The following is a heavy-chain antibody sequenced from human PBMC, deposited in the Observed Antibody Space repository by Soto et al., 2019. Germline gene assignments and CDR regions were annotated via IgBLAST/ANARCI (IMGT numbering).Heavy chain of an antibody. D-gene: IGHD4-4*01. CDR1: GFTFDDYA. CDR3: AKDLYSNYGDAFDI. CDR2: ISWNSDNI. Sequence: GGSLRLSCAASGFTFDDYAMHWVRQAPGKGLEWVSGISWNSDNIGYADSVKGRFTISRDNVKNSLYLQMNSLRAEDTALYYCAKDLYSNYGDAFDIWGPGTMVTVSS. V-gene: IGHV3-9*01. J-gene: IGHJ3*02.